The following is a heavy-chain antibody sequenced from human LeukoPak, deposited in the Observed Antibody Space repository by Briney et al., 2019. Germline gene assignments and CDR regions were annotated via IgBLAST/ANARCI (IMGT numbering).Heavy chain of an antibody. Sequence: GGSLRLSCVVSGFSFSDSYMTWIRQTPGKGLEWLAYISGSGSDIYYADSVKGRFTISRDNAKNSVYLQMNSLRPEDTALYYCSTDPRLLMYWGHGTLVTVSS. D-gene: IGHD2-8*01. CDR1: GFSFSDSY. CDR2: ISGSGSDI. J-gene: IGHJ4*01. V-gene: IGHV3-11*01. CDR3: STDPRLLMY.